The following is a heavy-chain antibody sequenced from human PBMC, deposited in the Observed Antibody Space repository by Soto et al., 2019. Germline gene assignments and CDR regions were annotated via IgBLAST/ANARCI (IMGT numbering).Heavy chain of an antibody. V-gene: IGHV2-26*04. CDR1: GFSLSNAGLG. CDR2: IFSNDEK. D-gene: IGHD2-2*01. J-gene: IGHJ5*02. CDR3: ASTYSTSWYWFDA. Sequence: QVTVKESGPVLVTPTETHTLTCTVSGFSLSNAGLGVSWIRQPPGKALEWLAHIFSNDEKSYSTSLKSRLTISKDPSKSQVVLTMTNMDPVDTARYYCASTYSTSWYWFDAWGQGTLVTVSS.